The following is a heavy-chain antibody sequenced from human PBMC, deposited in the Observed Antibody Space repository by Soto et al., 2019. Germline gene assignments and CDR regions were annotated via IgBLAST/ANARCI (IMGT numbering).Heavy chain of an antibody. D-gene: IGHD3-10*01. V-gene: IGHV4-59*08. J-gene: IGHJ6*02. CDR2: VHHSWGS. CDR3: ARQGFGPLHGLVDV. Sequence: QVQLQESGPGLVKPSETLSLSCTVSGGSISSYYWSWFRQSPGKRMEWIGYVHHSWGSSYNPSLQSRVAISLDTSKSQFPPKVPSVTATDTAVYYCARQGFGPLHGLVDVWGQGTTVTVSS. CDR1: GGSISSYY.